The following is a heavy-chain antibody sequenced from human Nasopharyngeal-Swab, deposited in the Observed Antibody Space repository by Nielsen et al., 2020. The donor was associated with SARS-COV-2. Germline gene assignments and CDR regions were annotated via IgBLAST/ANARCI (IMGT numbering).Heavy chain of an antibody. CDR2: IYYSGST. J-gene: IGHJ6*02. Sequence: RQAPGKGLEWIGYIYYSGSTNYNPSLKSRVTISVDTSRNQFSLKLSSVTAADTAVYYCARDRGIFQYYYYGMDVWGQGTTVTVS. V-gene: IGHV4-59*01. D-gene: IGHD3-10*01. CDR3: ARDRGIFQYYYYGMDV.